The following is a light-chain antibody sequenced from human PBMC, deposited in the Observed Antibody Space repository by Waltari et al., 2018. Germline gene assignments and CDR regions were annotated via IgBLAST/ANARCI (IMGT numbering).Light chain of an antibody. V-gene: IGKV1-39*01. CDR3: QQSDSTPHT. CDR2: AAS. CDR1: QSISSY. J-gene: IGKJ2*01. Sequence: DIQMTQSPSSLSASVGDRVTITCRASQSISSYLNWYQQKPGKAPKRLIYAASSLQSGVPSRFTGSGSGTDFTLTISSLQPEDFVTYYCQQSDSTPHTFGQGTKLEIK.